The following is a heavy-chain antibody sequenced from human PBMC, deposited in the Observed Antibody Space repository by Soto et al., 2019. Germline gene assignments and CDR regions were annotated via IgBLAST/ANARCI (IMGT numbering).Heavy chain of an antibody. D-gene: IGHD2-21*02. V-gene: IGHV1-58*01. CDR3: AALAYCGGDCYSHWFDP. Sequence: SVKVSCKASGFTFSSSAVHWVRQARGHRLEWIGWIVVGNSNTNYARGLQERVTITRDMSTSTAYMELSGLRSEDTAVYYCAALAYCGGDCYSHWFDPWGQGTLVTVSS. CDR2: IVVGNSNT. CDR1: GFTFSSSA. J-gene: IGHJ5*02.